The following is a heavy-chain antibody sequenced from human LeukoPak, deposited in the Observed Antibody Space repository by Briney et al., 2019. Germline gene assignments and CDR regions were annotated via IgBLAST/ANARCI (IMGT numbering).Heavy chain of an antibody. CDR2: ISYDGSNK. J-gene: IGHJ6*02. CDR3: VKEVVVPAAAYYYYYYGMDV. V-gene: IGHV3-30*18. Sequence: GRSLRLSCAASGFTFSSYGMHWVRQAPGKGLEWVAVISYDGSNKYYADSVKGRFTISRDNSKNTLYLQMNSLRAEDTAVYYCVKEVVVPAAAYYYYYYGMDVWGQGTTVTVSS. CDR1: GFTFSSYG. D-gene: IGHD2-2*01.